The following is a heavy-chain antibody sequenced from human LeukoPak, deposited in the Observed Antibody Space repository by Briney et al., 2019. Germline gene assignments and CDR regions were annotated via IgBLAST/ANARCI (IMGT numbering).Heavy chain of an antibody. J-gene: IGHJ5*02. Sequence: SETLSLTCTASGGSISSYYWNWIRQPAGKGLEWIGRFYTSGSTNYNPSLKSRVTMSVDTSKNQFSLKLSSVTAADTAVYYCARDRGNYGDYAYNWFDPWGQGTLVTVSS. V-gene: IGHV4-4*07. D-gene: IGHD4-17*01. CDR1: GGSISSYY. CDR2: FYTSGST. CDR3: ARDRGNYGDYAYNWFDP.